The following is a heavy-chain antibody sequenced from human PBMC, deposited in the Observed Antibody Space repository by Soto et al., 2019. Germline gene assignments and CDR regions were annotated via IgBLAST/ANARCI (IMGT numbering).Heavy chain of an antibody. CDR2: IIPIFGTA. CDR3: AGHSSGVPGYYYGMDV. CDR1: GGTFGSYA. Sequence: QVQLVQSGAEVKKPGSSVKVSCKASGGTFGSYAISWVRQAPGQGLEWMGGIIPIFGTADYAQKFQGRVTITADESTSTAYMELSSLKYEDTAVYYCAGHSSGVPGYYYGMDVWGQGTTVTVSS. D-gene: IGHD3-22*01. J-gene: IGHJ6*02. V-gene: IGHV1-69*12.